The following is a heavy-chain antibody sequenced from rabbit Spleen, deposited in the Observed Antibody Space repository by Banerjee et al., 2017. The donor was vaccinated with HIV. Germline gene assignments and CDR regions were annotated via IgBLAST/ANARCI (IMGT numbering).Heavy chain of an antibody. CDR3: VRDLGYDDYSEKGYFNL. V-gene: IGHV1S47*01. CDR2: IEPIFGRT. Sequence: QEQLEESGGRLVQPGGSLKLSCKASGFDFSVYGLSWVRQAPGKGLEWIGYIEPIFGRTYYASWVNGRFTISSHNAQNTLYLQLNSLTAADTATYFCVRDLGYDDYSEKGYFNLWGQGTLVTV. D-gene: IGHD2-1*01. J-gene: IGHJ4*01. CDR1: GFDFSVYG.